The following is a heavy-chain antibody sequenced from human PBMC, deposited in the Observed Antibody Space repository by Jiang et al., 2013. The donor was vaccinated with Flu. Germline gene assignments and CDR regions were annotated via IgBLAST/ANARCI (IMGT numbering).Heavy chain of an antibody. CDR3: ASDYYDSSGXPLGAFDI. J-gene: IGHJ3*02. V-gene: IGHV1-69*01. D-gene: IGHD3-22*01. CDR1: GGTFSSYA. Sequence: VQLVESGAEVKKPGSSVKVSCKASGGTFSSYAISWVRQAPGQGLEWMGGIIPIFGTANYAQKFQGRVTITADESTSTAYMELSSLRSEDTAVYYCASDYYDSSGXPLGAFDIWGQGDKWSPSLQ. CDR2: IIPIFGTA.